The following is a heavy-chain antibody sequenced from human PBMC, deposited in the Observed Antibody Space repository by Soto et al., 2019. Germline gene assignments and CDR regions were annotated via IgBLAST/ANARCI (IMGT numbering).Heavy chain of an antibody. CDR2: IYYSGST. J-gene: IGHJ4*01. Sequence: GGCYWSMISQHPGKGLEWIGYIYYSGSTYYNPSLKSRVTISVDTSKNQFSLQLSSVTAADTAVYYCARESKYFYDSRGYRAGREVHYVFAYRRHRSLDTVSS. D-gene: IGHD3-22*01. CDR3: ARESKYFYDSRGYRAGREVHYVFAY. V-gene: IGHV4-31*02. CDR1: GGCY.